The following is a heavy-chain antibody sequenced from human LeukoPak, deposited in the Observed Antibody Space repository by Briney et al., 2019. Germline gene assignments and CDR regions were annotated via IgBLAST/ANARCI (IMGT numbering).Heavy chain of an antibody. J-gene: IGHJ3*02. V-gene: IGHV4-31*03. CDR3: ARDRTDYRSAFDI. CDR2: IYYSGST. Sequence: SETLSLTCTVSGGSISSGGYYWSWIRQHPGKGLEWIGYIYYSGSTYYNPSLKSRVTISVDTSKNQFSLKLSSVTAADTAVYYCARDRTDYRSAFDIWGQGTMVIVSS. CDR1: GGSISSGGYY. D-gene: IGHD4-11*01.